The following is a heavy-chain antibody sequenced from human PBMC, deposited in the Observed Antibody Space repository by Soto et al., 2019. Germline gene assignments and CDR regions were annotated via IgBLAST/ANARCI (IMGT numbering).Heavy chain of an antibody. V-gene: IGHV4-4*02. J-gene: IGHJ5*02. CDR3: AREFISRAVAGYREPSGWFDP. Sequence: QVQLQESGPGLVKPSGTLSLTCAVSGGSISSSNWWSWVRQPPGKGLEWIGEIYHSGSTNYNPSLKSRVTISVDKSKNQFSLKLRSVTAADTAVYYCAREFISRAVAGYREPSGWFDPWGQGTLVTVSS. CDR1: GGSISSSNW. D-gene: IGHD6-19*01. CDR2: IYHSGST.